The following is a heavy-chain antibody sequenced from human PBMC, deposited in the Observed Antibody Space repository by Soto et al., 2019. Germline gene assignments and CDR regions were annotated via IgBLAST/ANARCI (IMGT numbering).Heavy chain of an antibody. D-gene: IGHD2-15*01. J-gene: IGHJ4*02. Sequence: ASVKGSCKTSGYTFTNYGITWVRQAPGQGLKWMGWISAYNGDTNYAQKFQGRVIMTTDTSTTTAYMELRSLRSDDTAVYYCARGPAGGLRGGVSYWGQGTLVTVS. CDR3: ARGPAGGLRGGVSY. V-gene: IGHV1-18*04. CDR1: GYTFTNYG. CDR2: ISAYNGDT.